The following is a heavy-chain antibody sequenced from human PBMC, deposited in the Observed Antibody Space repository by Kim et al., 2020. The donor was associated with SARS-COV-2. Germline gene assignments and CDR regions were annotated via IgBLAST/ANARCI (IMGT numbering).Heavy chain of an antibody. V-gene: IGHV3-23*01. CDR3: TKERAYWYFDL. J-gene: IGHJ2*01. Sequence: AQGRYTISRDNSKNTVYLQMNSLRVEDTAVYYCTKERAYWYFDLWGRGTLVTVSS.